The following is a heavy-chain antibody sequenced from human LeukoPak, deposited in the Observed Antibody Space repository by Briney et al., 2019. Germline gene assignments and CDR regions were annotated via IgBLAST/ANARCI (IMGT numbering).Heavy chain of an antibody. CDR3: ARKDVDTARYFDY. CDR1: GFTFSDYY. V-gene: IGHV3-11*01. J-gene: IGHJ4*02. CDR2: ISSSGSTI. D-gene: IGHD5-18*01. Sequence: GGSLRLSCAASGFTFSDYYMSWIRQAPGKGLEWVSYISSSGSTIYYADSVKGRFTISRDNAKNSLYLQMNSLRAEDTAVYYCARKDVDTARYFDYWGQGTLVTVSS.